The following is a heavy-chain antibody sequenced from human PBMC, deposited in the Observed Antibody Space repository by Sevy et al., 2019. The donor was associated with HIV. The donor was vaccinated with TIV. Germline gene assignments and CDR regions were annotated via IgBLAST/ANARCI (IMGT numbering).Heavy chain of an antibody. V-gene: IGHV3-7*01. CDR3: ARGPFYVTHLDS. CDR1: GFTSSTYW. CDR2: IKQDGSET. Sequence: GGSLRLSCAASGFTSSTYWMNWVRQAPGKGLEWVANIKQDGSETYYGDSVKGRFTISRDNAKNSLYLQMSGLRVEDTAVYYCARGPFYVTHLDSWGQGTLVTVSS. J-gene: IGHJ4*02. D-gene: IGHD3-16*01.